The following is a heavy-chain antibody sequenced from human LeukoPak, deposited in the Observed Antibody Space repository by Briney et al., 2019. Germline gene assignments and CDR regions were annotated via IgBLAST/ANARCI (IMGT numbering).Heavy chain of an antibody. Sequence: PGGSLRLSCAASGFTFSTYWMTWVRQAPGKGLEWVANIKEDGSEKYYVDSVKGRFTISRDNAKNSLYLQMNTLRAEDPAVYYCTRDTGCSGGTCYSFYDSWGQGTLVTVSS. J-gene: IGHJ4*02. V-gene: IGHV3-7*01. CDR2: IKEDGSEK. CDR1: GFTFSTYW. D-gene: IGHD2-15*01. CDR3: TRDTGCSGGTCYSFYDS.